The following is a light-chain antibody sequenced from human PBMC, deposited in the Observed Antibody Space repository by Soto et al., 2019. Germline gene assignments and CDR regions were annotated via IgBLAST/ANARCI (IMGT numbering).Light chain of an antibody. CDR1: SSDVGGYNF. J-gene: IGLJ2*01. Sequence: QSALTQPPCASGSPGQSVTISCTGTSSDVGGYNFVSWYQQHPGKAPKLMIYEVSERPSGVPDRFSGSKSGNTASLTVSGLQAEDEADYYCSSYAGSNIVVFGGGTKLTVL. CDR3: SSYAGSNIVV. CDR2: EVS. V-gene: IGLV2-8*01.